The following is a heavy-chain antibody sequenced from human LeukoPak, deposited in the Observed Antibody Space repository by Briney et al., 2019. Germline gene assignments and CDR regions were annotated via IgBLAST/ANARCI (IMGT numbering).Heavy chain of an antibody. CDR3: VKDVFLGFCSGGSCSAHFDY. CDR2: ISWNSGSI. D-gene: IGHD2-15*01. J-gene: IGHJ4*02. Sequence: PGRSLRLSCAASAFTFDNYAMHWVRHAPGKGLEWVSGISWNSGSIVYVDSVKGRFTISRDNAKNSLYLQMDSLRPEDMALYYCVKDVFLGFCSGGSCSAHFDYWGQGTLVTVSS. V-gene: IGHV3-9*03. CDR1: AFTFDNYA.